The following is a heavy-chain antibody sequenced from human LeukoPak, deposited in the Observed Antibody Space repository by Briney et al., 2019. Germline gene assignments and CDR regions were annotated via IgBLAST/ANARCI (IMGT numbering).Heavy chain of an antibody. D-gene: IGHD6-19*01. CDR2: IYYSGST. V-gene: IGHV4-59*01. Sequence: PSETLSLTCTVSGGSISSYYWSWIRQPPGKGLEWIGNIYYSGSTNYNPSLNSRVTISIDMSKNQFSLKLGSMIAADTAVYYCARYTSGRGDFDYWGQGTLVTVSS. J-gene: IGHJ4*02. CDR1: GGSISSYY. CDR3: ARYTSGRGDFDY.